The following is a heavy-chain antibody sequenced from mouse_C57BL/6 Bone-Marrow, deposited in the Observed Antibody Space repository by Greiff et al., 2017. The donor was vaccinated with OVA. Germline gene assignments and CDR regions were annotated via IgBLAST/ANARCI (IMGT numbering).Heavy chain of an antibody. V-gene: IGHV5-17*01. CDR3: ARIYYGNYENAMDY. J-gene: IGHJ4*01. D-gene: IGHD2-1*01. CDR1: GFTFSDYG. Sequence: EVQVVESGGGLVKPGGSLKLSCAASGFTFSDYGMHWVRQAPEKGLEWVAYISSGSSTIYYADTVKGRFTISRDNAKNTLFLQMTSLRSEDTAMYYCARIYYGNYENAMDYWGQGTSVTVSS. CDR2: ISSGSSTI.